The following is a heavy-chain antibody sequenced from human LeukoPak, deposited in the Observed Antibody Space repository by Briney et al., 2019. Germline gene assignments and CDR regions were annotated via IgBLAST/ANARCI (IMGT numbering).Heavy chain of an antibody. CDR1: GFTFTNYW. D-gene: IGHD2/OR15-2a*01. CDR2: LNQGGSET. V-gene: IGHV3-7*01. CDR3: ARSMSLSYGLDV. J-gene: IGHJ6*02. Sequence: GGSLRLSCAASGFTFTNYWMSWVRQAPGKGLEWVANLNQGGSETNYVDSVKGRFTISRDNAKNSLSLQMNSLRAEDTAVYYCARSMSLSYGLDVWGLGTTVTVSS.